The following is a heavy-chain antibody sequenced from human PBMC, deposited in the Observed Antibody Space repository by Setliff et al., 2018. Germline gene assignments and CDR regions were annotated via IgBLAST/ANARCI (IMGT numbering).Heavy chain of an antibody. D-gene: IGHD1-1*01. J-gene: IGHJ3*02. V-gene: IGHV4-34*01. CDR2: IDHSGRT. Sequence: SETLSLTCTVYGASFSNYYWGWVRQPPEERLEWIGEIDHSGRTKYNPSLKGRVTISVDTSKKQFSLTLTSVTAADTALYYCRQAVVGRDVFDIWGQGTVVTVSS. CDR3: RQAVVGRDVFDI. CDR1: GASFSNYY.